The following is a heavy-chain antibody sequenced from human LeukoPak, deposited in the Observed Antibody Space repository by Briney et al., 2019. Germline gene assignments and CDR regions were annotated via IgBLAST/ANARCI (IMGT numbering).Heavy chain of an antibody. V-gene: IGHV1-69*13. CDR2: IIPIFGTA. CDR3: ARGHPHYGVSIGAFDI. CDR1: GGTFSSYA. J-gene: IGHJ3*02. Sequence: SVKVSCKASGGTFSSYAISWVRQAPGQGLEWMGGIIPIFGTANYAQKFQGRVTITADESTSTAYMELSSLRSEDTAVYYCARGHPHYGVSIGAFDIWGQGTMVTVSS. D-gene: IGHD3-10*01.